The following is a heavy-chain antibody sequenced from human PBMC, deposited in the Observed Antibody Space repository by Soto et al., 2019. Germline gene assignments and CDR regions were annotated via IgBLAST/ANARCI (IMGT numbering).Heavy chain of an antibody. V-gene: IGHV3-30-3*01. CDR2: ISYDGSNK. J-gene: IGHJ6*02. Sequence: PGGSLRLSCAASGFTFSSYAMHWVRQAPGKGLEWVAVISYDGSNKYYADSVKGRFTISRDNSKNTLYLQMNSLRAEDTAVYYCARGEKGSDYYYYGMDVWGQGTTVTVSS. D-gene: IGHD2-15*01. CDR3: ARGEKGSDYYYYGMDV. CDR1: GFTFSSYA.